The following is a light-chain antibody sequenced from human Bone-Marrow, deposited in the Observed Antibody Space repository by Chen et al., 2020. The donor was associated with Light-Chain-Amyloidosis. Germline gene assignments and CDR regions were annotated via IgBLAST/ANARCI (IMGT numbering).Light chain of an antibody. CDR2: EVT. CDR3: SAYTITNTLV. Sequence: QSALTQPASVSGSPGQSITISCTGTSSDVGGDNHVSWYQQHPDKAPKLMIYEVTNRPSWVPDRFSGSKSDNTDSLPISGLQTEGEADYFCSAYTITNTLVFGSGTRVTVL. J-gene: IGLJ1*01. CDR1: SSDVGGDNH. V-gene: IGLV2-14*01.